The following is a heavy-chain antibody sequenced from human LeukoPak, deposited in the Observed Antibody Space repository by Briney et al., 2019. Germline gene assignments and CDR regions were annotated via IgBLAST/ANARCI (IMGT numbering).Heavy chain of an antibody. CDR1: GGSISGYY. D-gene: IGHD6-19*01. V-gene: IGHV4-59*08. J-gene: IGHJ4*02. CDR3: AGQHTSGWFEIDY. Sequence: SETLSLTCTVSGGSISGYYWTWIRQPPGKGLEWIGYIYYSGSTKYNPSLKSRPTISVDTSKSQFSLKLSSVTAADTAVYYCAGQHTSGWFEIDYWGQGTLVTVSS. CDR2: IYYSGST.